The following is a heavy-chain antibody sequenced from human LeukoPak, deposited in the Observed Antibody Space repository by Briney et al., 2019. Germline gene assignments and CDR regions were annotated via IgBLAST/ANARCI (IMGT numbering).Heavy chain of an antibody. J-gene: IGHJ4*02. CDR3: ARGLQGLLWFGESRGGDYFDY. CDR1: GGSISSGGYS. D-gene: IGHD3-10*01. V-gene: IGHV4-30-2*01. CDR2: IYHSGST. Sequence: SQTLSLTCAVSGGSISSGGYSWSWIRQPPGKGLEWIGYIYHSGSTNYNPSLKSRVTISVDTSKNQFSLKLSSVTAADTAVYYCARGLQGLLWFGESRGGDYFDYWGQGTLVTVSS.